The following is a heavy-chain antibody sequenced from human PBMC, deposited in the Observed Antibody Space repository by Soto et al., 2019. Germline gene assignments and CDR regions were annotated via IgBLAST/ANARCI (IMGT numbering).Heavy chain of an antibody. J-gene: IGHJ6*02. Sequence: SETLSLTCTVSGDSISGYYWTWIRQPPGRGLEWLGYIYYSGSTYYNPSLKSRVTISVDTSKNQFSLKLSSVTAADTAVYYCARDRGEQVAAAGVYYYYGMDVWGQGTTVTVS. CDR2: IYYSGST. CDR3: ARDRGEQVAAAGVYYYYGMDV. CDR1: GDSISGYY. D-gene: IGHD6-13*01. V-gene: IGHV4-59*12.